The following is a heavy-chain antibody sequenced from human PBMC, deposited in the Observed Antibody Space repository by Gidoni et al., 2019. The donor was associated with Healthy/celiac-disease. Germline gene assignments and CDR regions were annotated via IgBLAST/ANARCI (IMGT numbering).Heavy chain of an antibody. D-gene: IGHD3-16*02. CDR2: IIPILGTA. J-gene: IGHJ2*01. Sequence: QVQLVQSGAEVKKPGSSVKVSCKASGGTFSSYPISWVRQAPGQGLEWMGGIIPILGTATYAQKCQGRVTITADESTSTAYMALRSLRAEDTAVYYCAREAYDYVWGSYRQWYFDLWGRGTLVTVSS. CDR3: AREAYDYVWGSYRQWYFDL. V-gene: IGHV1-69*01. CDR1: GGTFSSYP.